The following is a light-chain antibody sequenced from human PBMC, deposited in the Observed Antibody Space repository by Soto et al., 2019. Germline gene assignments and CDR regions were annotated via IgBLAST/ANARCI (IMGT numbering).Light chain of an antibody. CDR3: CLYAGSDTYV. CDR2: DVT. J-gene: IGLJ1*01. CDR1: SSDVGSYDL. V-gene: IGLV2-23*02. Sequence: QSVLTQPASVSGSPGQSITISCTGASSDVGSYDLVSWYQQHPGKAPKLVISDVTKRPSGVSNRFSGSKSGNTASLTISGLQAEDEADYYCCLYAGSDTYVFGTGTKLTVL.